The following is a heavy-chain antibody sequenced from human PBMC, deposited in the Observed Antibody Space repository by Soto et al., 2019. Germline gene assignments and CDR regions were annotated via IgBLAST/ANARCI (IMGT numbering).Heavy chain of an antibody. V-gene: IGHV1-69*13. Sequence: SVKVSCKSSGGTVSSYAISWVRQAPGQGLEWMGGIIPIFGTANYAQKFQGRVTITADESTSTAYMELSSLRSEDTAVYYCARGYIVVVTASLLWYYGMDVWGQGTTVTVSS. D-gene: IGHD2-21*02. J-gene: IGHJ6*02. CDR1: GGTVSSYA. CDR2: IIPIFGTA. CDR3: ARGYIVVVTASLLWYYGMDV.